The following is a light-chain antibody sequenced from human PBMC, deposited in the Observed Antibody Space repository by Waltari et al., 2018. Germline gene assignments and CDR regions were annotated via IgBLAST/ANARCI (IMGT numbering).Light chain of an antibody. CDR1: SRDVGTYKY. CDR3: CSYTVSNTLL. Sequence: QAALTQPRSVSGSPGPSFTISCTGTSRDVGTYKYVSWHQQHPGQAPKLIIFDVSKRPSGVPDRFSGSKSGDTASLTISGLQAEDEADYYCCSYTVSNTLLFGGGTKLTVL. CDR2: DVS. J-gene: IGLJ3*02. V-gene: IGLV2-11*01.